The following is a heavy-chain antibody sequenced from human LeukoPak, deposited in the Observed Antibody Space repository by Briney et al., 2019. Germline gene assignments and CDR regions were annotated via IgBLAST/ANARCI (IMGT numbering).Heavy chain of an antibody. V-gene: IGHV1-2*02. D-gene: IGHD4-23*01. CDR1: GYTFTGYY. J-gene: IGHJ5*02. CDR3: ARDNSVEDTAWWFDP. CDR2: INPNSGGT. Sequence: GASVKVSCKASGYTFTGYYMHWVRQAPGQGLEWMGWINPNSGGTHYAQKFQGRVTMTRDTSITTAYMELSRLRSDDTAVYYCARDNSVEDTAWWFDPWGQGTLVTVSS.